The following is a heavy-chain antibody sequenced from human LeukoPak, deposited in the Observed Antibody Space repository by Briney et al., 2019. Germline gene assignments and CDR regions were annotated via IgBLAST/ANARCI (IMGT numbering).Heavy chain of an antibody. CDR2: IYYSGST. Sequence: SETLSLTCTVSGGSISSGDYYWSWIRQPPGKGLEWIGYIYYSGSTYYNPSLKSRVTISVDTSKNQFSLKLSSVTAADTAVYYCARERYYYDSSGYYDAFDIWVQGTMVTVSS. CDR3: ARERYYYDSSGYYDAFDI. D-gene: IGHD3-22*01. V-gene: IGHV4-30-4*01. J-gene: IGHJ3*02. CDR1: GGSISSGDYY.